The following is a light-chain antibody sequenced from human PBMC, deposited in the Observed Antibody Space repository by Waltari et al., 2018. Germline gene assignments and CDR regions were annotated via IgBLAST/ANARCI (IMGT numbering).Light chain of an antibody. J-gene: IGLJ3*02. CDR3: CSYTGTYNLGV. CDR1: SSDVGAYDH. CDR2: EVT. V-gene: IGLV2-8*01. Sequence: QSALTQPPSASGSPGPSVTISCTGTSSDVGAYDHVSWYQQHLGEAPKLMIYEVTKRPSGVPDRFSGSKSGNTASLTVSGLQADDEADYYCCSYTGTYNLGVFGGGTKLTVL.